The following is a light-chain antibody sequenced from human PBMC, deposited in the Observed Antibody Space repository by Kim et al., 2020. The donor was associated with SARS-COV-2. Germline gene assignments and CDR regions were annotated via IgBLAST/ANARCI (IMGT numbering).Light chain of an antibody. CDR1: SLRSYY. J-gene: IGLJ2*01. CDR2: GKN. V-gene: IGLV3-19*01. CDR3: NSRDSSSNHLV. Sequence: SSELTQDPAVSVALGQTVRITCQGDSLRSYYASWYQQKPGQAPVFVIYGKNNRPSGIPDRFSGSSSGNTASLTITGAQAEDEADYYCNSRDSSSNHLVFG.